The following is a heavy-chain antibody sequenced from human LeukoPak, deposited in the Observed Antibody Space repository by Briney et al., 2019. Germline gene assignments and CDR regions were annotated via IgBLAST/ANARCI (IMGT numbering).Heavy chain of an antibody. V-gene: IGHV3-23*01. CDR3: AKDLWFGDENLYQPLYFDY. Sequence: GGSLRLSCAASGFTFSSYGMSWVRQAPGKGLEWVSAISGSGGSTYYADSVKGRFTISRDNSKNTLYLQMNSLRAEDTAVYYCAKDLWFGDENLYQPLYFDYWGQGTLVTVSS. D-gene: IGHD3-10*01. J-gene: IGHJ4*02. CDR2: ISGSGGST. CDR1: GFTFSSYG.